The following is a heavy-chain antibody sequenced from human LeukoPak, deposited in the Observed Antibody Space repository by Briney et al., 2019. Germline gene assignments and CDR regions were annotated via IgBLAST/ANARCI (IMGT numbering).Heavy chain of an antibody. V-gene: IGHV1-2*02. Sequence: ASVKVSCKASGYTFTGYYMHWVRQAPGQGLEWMGWINPNSGGTNYAQKFQGRVTMTRDTSISTAYMELSRLRSDDTAVYYCARDGQYYYDSSGQSDYWGQGTLVTVSS. CDR3: ARDGQYYYDSSGQSDY. J-gene: IGHJ4*02. D-gene: IGHD3-22*01. CDR2: INPNSGGT. CDR1: GYTFTGYY.